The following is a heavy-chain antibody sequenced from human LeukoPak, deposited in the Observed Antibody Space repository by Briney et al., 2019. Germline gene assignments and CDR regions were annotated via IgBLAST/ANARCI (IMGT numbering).Heavy chain of an antibody. J-gene: IGHJ4*02. V-gene: IGHV4-59*01. CDR3: ARVAAGYSWCCYFPSDY. Sequence: SETLSLTCTVSGGSISSYYWSWIRQPPGKGLEWIGYIYYSGSTNYNPSLKSRVTMSVDTSKNQFSLKLSSVTAADTAVYYCARVAAGYSWCCYFPSDYWGQGTLVTVSS. CDR1: GGSISSYY. D-gene: IGHD1-26*01. CDR2: IYYSGST.